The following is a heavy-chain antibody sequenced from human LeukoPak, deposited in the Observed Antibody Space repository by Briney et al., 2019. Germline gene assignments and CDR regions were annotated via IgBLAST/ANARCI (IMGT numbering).Heavy chain of an antibody. CDR3: ARKGGIVVVPAAIPWYFDL. J-gene: IGHJ2*01. V-gene: IGHV1-69*13. D-gene: IGHD2-2*01. CDR2: IIPIFGTA. CDR1: GGTFSSYA. Sequence: SVKVSCKASGGTFSSYAISWVRQAPGQGLEWMGGIIPIFGTANYAQKFQGRVTITADESTSTAYMELSSLRSEDTAVYYCARKGGIVVVPAAIPWYFDLWGRGTLVTVSS.